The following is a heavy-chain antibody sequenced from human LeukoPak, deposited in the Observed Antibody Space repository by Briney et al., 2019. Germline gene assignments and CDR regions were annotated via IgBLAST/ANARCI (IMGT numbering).Heavy chain of an antibody. CDR3: ARDGIAAAGPTPFDY. CDR1: GFTFSNYW. D-gene: IGHD6-13*01. V-gene: IGHV3-7*01. Sequence: GGSLRLSCAVSGFTFSNYWMSWVRQAPGKGLEWVANIKQDGSEKYYVDSVEGRFTISRDNAKNSLYLQMNSLRAEDTAVYFCARDGIAAAGPTPFDYWGQGTLVTVSS. CDR2: IKQDGSEK. J-gene: IGHJ4*02.